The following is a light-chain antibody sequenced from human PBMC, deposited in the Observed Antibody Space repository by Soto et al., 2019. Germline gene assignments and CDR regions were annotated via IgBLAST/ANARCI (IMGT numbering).Light chain of an antibody. V-gene: IGKV1-39*01. CDR2: GAS. CDR3: QQSYSTPLT. J-gene: IGKJ4*01. Sequence: DIQMTQSPSPLSASVGDRVTITCRASQTISTYLNWYQQKPGRAPKLLIYGASSLQSGVPSRFSGSGSGTDFTLTISSLQPEDFATYYCQQSYSTPLTFGGGTKVDI. CDR1: QTISTY.